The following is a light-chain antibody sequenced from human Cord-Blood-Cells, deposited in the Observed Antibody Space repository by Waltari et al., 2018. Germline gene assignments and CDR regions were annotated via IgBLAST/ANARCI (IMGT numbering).Light chain of an antibody. V-gene: IGLV1-47*01. J-gene: IGLJ3*02. CDR3: AAWDDILSGPV. CDR1: SSNIGSNY. Sequence: QSVLTQPPSASGTPGQRVTISCSGSSSNIGSNYVYWYQQLPGTAPKLLIYRNNPRPSGVPDRFSGSKSGTSASLAISGLRSEDEADYYCAAWDDILSGPVFGGGTKLTVL. CDR2: RNN.